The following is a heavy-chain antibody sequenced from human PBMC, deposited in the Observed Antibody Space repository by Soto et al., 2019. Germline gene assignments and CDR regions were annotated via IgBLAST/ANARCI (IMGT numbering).Heavy chain of an antibody. CDR1: GGSISSYY. D-gene: IGHD4-17*01. V-gene: IGHV4-59*12. CDR3: AREVIPLTTDWYFDL. CDR2: IYYSGST. J-gene: IGHJ2*01. Sequence: SETLSLTCTVSGGSISSYYWSWIRQPPGKGLEWIGYIYYSGSTNYNPSLKSRVTISVDTSKNQFSQRLSSVTAADTAVYYCAREVIPLTTDWYFDLWGRGTLVTVSS.